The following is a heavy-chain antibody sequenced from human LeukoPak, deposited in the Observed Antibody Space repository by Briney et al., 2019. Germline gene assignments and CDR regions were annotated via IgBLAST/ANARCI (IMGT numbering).Heavy chain of an antibody. J-gene: IGHJ4*02. Sequence: PGGSLRLSCAASGFTFSSYSMNWVRQAPGKGLEWVSSISSSSSYIYYADSVKGRFTISRDNAKNSLYLQMNSLRAEDTAVYYCARAPPSPVYSSGWYRPYYLDYWGQGTLVTVSS. D-gene: IGHD6-19*01. CDR1: GFTFSSYS. CDR3: ARAPPSPVYSSGWYRPYYLDY. CDR2: ISSSSSYI. V-gene: IGHV3-21*01.